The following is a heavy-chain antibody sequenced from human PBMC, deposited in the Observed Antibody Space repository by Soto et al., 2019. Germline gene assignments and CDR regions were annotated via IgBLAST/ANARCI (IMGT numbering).Heavy chain of an antibody. CDR2: IYYSGST. CDR3: PRGNSDYGVPFDY. Sequence: QVQLQESGPGLVKPSQTLSLTCTVSGGSISSGGYYWSWIRQHPGKGLEWIGYIYYSGSTYYNPSLKSRVTKSVDTSKNQFSLKLSSVTAADTAGYYCPRGNSDYGVPFDYWGQGTLVTVSS. J-gene: IGHJ4*02. CDR1: GGSISSGGYY. D-gene: IGHD4-17*01. V-gene: IGHV4-31*03.